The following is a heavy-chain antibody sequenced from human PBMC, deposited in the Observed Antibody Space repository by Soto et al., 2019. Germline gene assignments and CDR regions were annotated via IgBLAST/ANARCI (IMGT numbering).Heavy chain of an antibody. CDR2: IYYSGST. CDR1: GGSISSGVYY. Sequence: SETLSLTSTFSGGSISSGVYYLSWIRQHPGKGLEWVGYIYYSGSTYYNPSLKRRVTISVDTSKNQFSLKLSSVTAADTAVYYCASIAKEFGIWGQGRMVT. D-gene: IGHD2-21*01. J-gene: IGHJ3*02. V-gene: IGHV4-31*03. CDR3: ASIAKEFGI.